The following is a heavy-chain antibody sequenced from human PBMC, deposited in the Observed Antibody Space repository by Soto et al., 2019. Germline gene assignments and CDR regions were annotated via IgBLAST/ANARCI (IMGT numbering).Heavy chain of an antibody. D-gene: IGHD2-21*01. CDR1: GFTFSNYG. Sequence: GGSLRLSCEASGFTFSNYGMTWVRQAPGKGLEWVSTISGSGDRAFYADPVKGRFTISRDNSKNTLYLLMNSLSAEDTAIYYCAKEMIASTLADFFDYWGQGILVTVSS. V-gene: IGHV3-23*01. J-gene: IGHJ4*02. CDR3: AKEMIASTLADFFDY. CDR2: ISGSGDRA.